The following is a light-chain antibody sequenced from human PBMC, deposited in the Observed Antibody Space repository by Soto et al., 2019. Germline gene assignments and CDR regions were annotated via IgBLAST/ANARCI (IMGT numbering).Light chain of an antibody. CDR1: QYIDNY. J-gene: IGKJ5*01. CDR2: DAS. CDR3: QQYENLPT. V-gene: IGKV1-33*01. Sequence: DIQMTHSPCSLSASVVEGVTITCRASQYIDNYLNWYQQKPGKAPNLLIYDASNLEAGVPSRFRGSGSGKDFTFTISRLQPEDIATYYCQQYENLPTFGQGTRLEIK.